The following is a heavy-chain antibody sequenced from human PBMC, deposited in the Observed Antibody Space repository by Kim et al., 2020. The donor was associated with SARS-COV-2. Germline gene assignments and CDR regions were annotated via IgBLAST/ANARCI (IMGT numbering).Heavy chain of an antibody. Sequence: GESLKISCKGSGYSFTSYWIGWVRQMPGKGLEWMGIIYPGDSDTRYSPSFQGQVTISADKSISTAYLQWSSLKASDTAMYYCARRATVVTTLDAFDIWGQGTMVTVSS. CDR3: ARRATVVTTLDAFDI. CDR1: GYSFTSYW. J-gene: IGHJ3*02. V-gene: IGHV5-51*01. D-gene: IGHD4-17*01. CDR2: IYPGDSDT.